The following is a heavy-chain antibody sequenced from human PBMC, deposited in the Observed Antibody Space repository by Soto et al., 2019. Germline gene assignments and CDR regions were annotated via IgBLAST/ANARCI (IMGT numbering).Heavy chain of an antibody. CDR1: GFPFTTCG. V-gene: IGHV3-30*03. CDR3: VGGQYYFDY. CDR2: ISYDGSNT. D-gene: IGHD3-10*01. J-gene: IGHJ4*02. Sequence: QVQLVESGGGVVQPGRSLRLSCAASGFPFTTCGMHWVREGPGKGLEWVAVISYDGSNTYYADSVKGRFTISRDNSKNTLYLQMNSLRPEDTALYYCVGGQYYFDYRGQGTLVTVSS.